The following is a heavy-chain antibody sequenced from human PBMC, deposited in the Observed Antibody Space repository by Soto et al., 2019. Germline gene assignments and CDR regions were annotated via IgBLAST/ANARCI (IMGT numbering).Heavy chain of an antibody. CDR2: IYYSGST. Sequence: PSETLSLTCTVSGGSISSGDYYWSWIRQPPGKGLEWIGYIYYSGSTYYNPSLKSRVTISVDTSKNQFSLKLSPVTAADTAVYYCARAFSNYPYYYYGMDVWGQGTTVTVSS. J-gene: IGHJ6*02. V-gene: IGHV4-30-4*01. CDR3: ARAFSNYPYYYYGMDV. CDR1: GGSISSGDYY. D-gene: IGHD4-4*01.